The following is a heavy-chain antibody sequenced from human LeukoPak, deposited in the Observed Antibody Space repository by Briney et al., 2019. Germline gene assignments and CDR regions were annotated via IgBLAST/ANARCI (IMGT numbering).Heavy chain of an antibody. D-gene: IGHD3-3*01. CDR2: ISCNSGSI. CDR3: AKGQSITIFGVVNY. J-gene: IGHJ4*02. CDR1: GFTFDDYA. Sequence: SLRLSCAASGFTFDDYAMHWVRQPPGKGLVWVSGISCNSGSIGYADSVKGRFTISRDNAKNSLYLQMNCLTAEDTALYYCAKGQSITIFGVVNYWGQGTLVTVSS. V-gene: IGHV3-9*01.